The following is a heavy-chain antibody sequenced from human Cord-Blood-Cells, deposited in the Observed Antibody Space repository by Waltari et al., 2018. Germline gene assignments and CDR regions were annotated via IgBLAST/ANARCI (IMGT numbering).Heavy chain of an antibody. Sequence: QVQLQQWGAGLLKPSETLSLTCAVYGGSFSGYYWSWIRQPPGKGLEWIGEINHSGSSNYNPSLKSRVTISVDTSKNQFSLKLSSVTAADTAVYYCARGGMATPFDYWGQGTLVTVSS. J-gene: IGHJ4*02. V-gene: IGHV4-34*01. CDR2: INHSGSS. CDR1: GGSFSGYY. CDR3: ARGGMATPFDY. D-gene: IGHD2-15*01.